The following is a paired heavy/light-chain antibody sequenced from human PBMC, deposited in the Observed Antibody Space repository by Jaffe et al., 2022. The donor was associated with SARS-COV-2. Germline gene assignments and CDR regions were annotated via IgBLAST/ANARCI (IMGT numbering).Heavy chain of an antibody. CDR1: GGSISSATYC. Sequence: QLQLQESGPGLVKPSETLSLTCTVSGGSISSATYCWGWIRQPPGRGLEWVGSICYSGRTYYNPSLKSRLTISVDTSKKHFSLRLTSVTAADTAVYYCARLRFPQYYYIDVWGKGTMVTVSS. D-gene: IGHD3-10*01. J-gene: IGHJ6*03. CDR3: ARLRFPQYYYIDV. CDR2: ICYSGRT. V-gene: IGHV4-39*02.
Light chain of an antibody. J-gene: IGLJ3*02. CDR2: GTN. CDR1: SSNIGANFD. CDR3: QSYDNSLRGIWV. V-gene: IGLV1-40*01. Sequence: QSVLTQPPSVSGAPGQRVTISCTGNSSNIGANFDVHWYQQLPGTAPKLLIYGTNNRPSGVPDRFSGSRSDTSASLAISGLQAEDEADYYCQSYDNSLRGIWVFGGGTRVTVL.